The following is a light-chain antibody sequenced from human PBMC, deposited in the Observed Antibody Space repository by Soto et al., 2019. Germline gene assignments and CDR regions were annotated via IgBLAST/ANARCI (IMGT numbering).Light chain of an antibody. V-gene: IGKV1-9*01. Sequence: DIQLTQSPSFLSASVGDRVTISCRASQVISSYLAWYQQTPGKAPKLLIYASSTLQSGVPSRFSGSGSGTEFTLTIGSLQPEDFATYYCQQLNTFPVTFGQGTRLEIK. CDR1: QVISSY. J-gene: IGKJ5*01. CDR2: ASS. CDR3: QQLNTFPVT.